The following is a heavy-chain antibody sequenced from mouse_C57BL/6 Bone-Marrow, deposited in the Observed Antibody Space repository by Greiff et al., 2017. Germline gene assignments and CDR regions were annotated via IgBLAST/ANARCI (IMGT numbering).Heavy chain of an antibody. CDR3: ARGPHWYFDV. J-gene: IGHJ1*03. V-gene: IGHV1-69*01. CDR2: IDPSDSYT. CDR1: GYTFTSYW. Sequence: QVQLQQPGAELVMPGASVKLSCKASGYTFTSYWMHWVKQRPGQGLEWIGEIDPSDSYTNYNQKFKGKSTLTVDKSSSTAYMQLSSLTSDDSAVYYCARGPHWYFDVWGTGTTVTVSS.